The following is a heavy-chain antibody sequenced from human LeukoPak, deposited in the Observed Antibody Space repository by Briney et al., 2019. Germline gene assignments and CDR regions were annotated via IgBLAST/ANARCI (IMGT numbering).Heavy chain of an antibody. J-gene: IGHJ4*02. Sequence: PSETLSLTCAVSGYSISSGYYWGWIRQPPGKGLEWIGYIYHSGTTYYNPSLKSRVTMSVDTSKNQFSLKLSPVTAADTAVYYCASGITMIVVAHWGQGILVTASS. CDR1: GYSISSGYY. CDR2: IYHSGTT. CDR3: ASGITMIVVAH. D-gene: IGHD3-22*01. V-gene: IGHV4-38-2*01.